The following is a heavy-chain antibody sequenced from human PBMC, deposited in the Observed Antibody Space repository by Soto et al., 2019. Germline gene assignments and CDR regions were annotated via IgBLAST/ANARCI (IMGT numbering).Heavy chain of an antibody. Sequence: SETLSLTCTVSGGSISSSSYYWGWIRQPPGKGLEWIGSIYYSGSTYYNPSLKSRVTISVDTSKNQFSLKLSSVTAADTAVYYCARHQGAVAGTYYGMDVWGQGTTVTVS. V-gene: IGHV4-39*01. CDR3: ARHQGAVAGTYYGMDV. J-gene: IGHJ6*02. CDR2: IYYSGST. CDR1: GGSISSSSYY. D-gene: IGHD6-19*01.